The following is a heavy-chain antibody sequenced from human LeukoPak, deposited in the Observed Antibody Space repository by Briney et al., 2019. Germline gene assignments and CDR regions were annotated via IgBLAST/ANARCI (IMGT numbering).Heavy chain of an antibody. V-gene: IGHV3-11*01. CDR3: ASLTPTAMAPY. J-gene: IGHJ4*02. CDR2: ISSSGSTI. Sequence: GGSLRLSCAASGFTFSDYYMSWIRQAPGKGLEWVSYISSSGSTIYYADSVKGRFTISRDNAKNSLYLQMNSLGAEDTAVYYWASLTPTAMAPYWGRGTLSTVS. D-gene: IGHD5-18*01. CDR1: GFTFSDYY.